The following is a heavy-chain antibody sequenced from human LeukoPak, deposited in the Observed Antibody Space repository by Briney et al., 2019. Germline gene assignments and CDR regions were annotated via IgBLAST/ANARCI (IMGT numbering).Heavy chain of an antibody. CDR3: ARASSCDSTTCYNLSWFAP. V-gene: IGHV4-34*12. CDR1: GGPFSGFY. Sequence: SETLSLTCAVNGGPFSGFYWSWIRQPPGKGLGWIGRIIHSGSTNYNPSLKSRVTMSLDSSKKQISLKLSSVTAADTAVYYCARASSCDSTTCYNLSWFAPWGQGTLVTVSS. CDR2: IIHSGST. D-gene: IGHD2-2*02. J-gene: IGHJ5*02.